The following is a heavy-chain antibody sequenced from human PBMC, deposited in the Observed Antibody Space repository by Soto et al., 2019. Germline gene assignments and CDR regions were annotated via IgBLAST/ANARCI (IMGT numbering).Heavy chain of an antibody. CDR1: GFTFSSYG. V-gene: IGHV3-30*18. J-gene: IGHJ6*02. CDR3: AKEGAYYGSGRDSVGENDSGMDV. CDR2: ISYDGSNK. Sequence: QVQLVESGGGVVQPGRSLRLSCAASGFTFSSYGMHWVRQAPGKGLEWVAVISYDGSNKYYADSVKGRFTISRDNSKNTLELRMNSLRAEDTAVYYCAKEGAYYGSGRDSVGENDSGMDVWGQGTTVTVSS. D-gene: IGHD3-10*01.